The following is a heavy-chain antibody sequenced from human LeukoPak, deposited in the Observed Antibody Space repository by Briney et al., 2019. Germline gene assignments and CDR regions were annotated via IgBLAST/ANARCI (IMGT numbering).Heavy chain of an antibody. D-gene: IGHD3-16*01. J-gene: IGHJ4*02. V-gene: IGHV3-64*01. CDR2: ISSNGGST. CDR1: GFTFSSYA. Sequence: PGGSLRLSCAASGFTFSSYAMHWVRQAPGKGLEYVSAISSNGGSTYYANSVKGRFTISRDNSKNTLYLQMGSLRAEDMAVYYCARAPSGAGEDYWGQGTLVTVSS. CDR3: ARAPSGAGEDY.